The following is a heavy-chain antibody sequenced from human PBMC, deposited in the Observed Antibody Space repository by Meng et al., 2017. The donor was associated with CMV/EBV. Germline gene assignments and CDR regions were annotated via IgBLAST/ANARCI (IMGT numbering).Heavy chain of an antibody. CDR3: ARRDYSKHYYFDY. CDR2: INHSGSP. D-gene: IGHD4-11*01. Sequence: QVRLQRCGSGPLKALEARSLTCAVYGGSFSGYYWSGIRQPPGKGLEWSGEINHSGSPNYNPSLKSRVTISVDTSKNQFSLKLSSVTAADTAVYYCARRDYSKHYYFDYWGQGTLVTVSS. J-gene: IGHJ4*02. CDR1: GGSFSGYY. V-gene: IGHV4-34*01.